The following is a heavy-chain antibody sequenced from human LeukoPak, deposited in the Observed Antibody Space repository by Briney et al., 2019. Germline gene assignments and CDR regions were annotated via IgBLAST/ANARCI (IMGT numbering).Heavy chain of an antibody. Sequence: GESLRISCQGSGYSFTNYWIGWVRQMPGKGLEWMGIIYPGDSDTRYRPSFQGQVTISADKSISTAYLQWSSLKASDTAMYYCARSDSSSVRAFDVWGQGTMVIVSS. J-gene: IGHJ3*01. CDR1: GYSFTNYW. D-gene: IGHD6-6*01. V-gene: IGHV5-51*01. CDR2: IYPGDSDT. CDR3: ARSDSSSVRAFDV.